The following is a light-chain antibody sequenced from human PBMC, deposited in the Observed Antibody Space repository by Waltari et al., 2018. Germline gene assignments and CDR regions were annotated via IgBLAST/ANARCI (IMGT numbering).Light chain of an antibody. V-gene: IGLV3-25*03. J-gene: IGLJ3*02. CDR2: KDS. Sequence: SSELTQPPSVSVSPGHTARITCSGDALAPQYSSWYQQKSGQAPVLVRYKDSKRPSGIPERFSGSSSGTTVTLTISGVQTEDEADYYCQSSDTLTSWVFGGGTKLTVL. CDR3: QSSDTLTSWV. CDR1: ALAPQY.